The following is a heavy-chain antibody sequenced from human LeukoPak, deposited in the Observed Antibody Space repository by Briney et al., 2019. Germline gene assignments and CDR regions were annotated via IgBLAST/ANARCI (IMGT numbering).Heavy chain of an antibody. V-gene: IGHV4-39*01. CDR2: IYYGGST. Sequence: PSETLSLTCIVSPDSIKSLSRYWGWIRQPPGKGLEWVGSIYYGGSTYYNPSLKSRLTMSVDTSNNQFSLNLTSVTAADTAVYYCARQYFVATRLLWFDTWGQGALVTVSS. J-gene: IGHJ5*02. CDR3: ARQYFVATRLLWFDT. D-gene: IGHD5-12*01. CDR1: PDSIKSLSRY.